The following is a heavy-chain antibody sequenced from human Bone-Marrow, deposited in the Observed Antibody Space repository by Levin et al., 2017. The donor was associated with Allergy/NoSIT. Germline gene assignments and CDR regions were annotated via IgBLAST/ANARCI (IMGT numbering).Heavy chain of an antibody. CDR3: ASARDNYGYLPLDS. CDR2: IFHPGRT. V-gene: IGHV4-59*01. J-gene: IGHJ4*02. CDR1: GGSMSPFY. Sequence: PSETLSLTCSVSGGSMSPFYWSWIRQSPGRGLEFVGYIFHPGRTTYNPSLTGRVTISVYTSSNQFSLKLTSVTAADSALYFCASARDNYGYLPLDSWGQGTLVTVSS. D-gene: IGHD5-18*01.